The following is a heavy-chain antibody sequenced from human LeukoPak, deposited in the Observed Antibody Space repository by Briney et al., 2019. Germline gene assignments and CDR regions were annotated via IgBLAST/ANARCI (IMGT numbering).Heavy chain of an antibody. CDR3: AKDALVLRYTRQREYYFDY. D-gene: IGHD3-9*01. CDR1: GLTFSSYG. J-gene: IGHJ4*02. CDR2: IRYDGSNK. Sequence: GGSLRLSCAASGLTFSSYGMHWVRQAPGKGLEWVAFIRYDGSNKYYADSVKGRFTISRDNSKNTLYLQMNSLRAEDTAVYYCAKDALVLRYTRQREYYFDYWGQGTLVTVSS. V-gene: IGHV3-30*02.